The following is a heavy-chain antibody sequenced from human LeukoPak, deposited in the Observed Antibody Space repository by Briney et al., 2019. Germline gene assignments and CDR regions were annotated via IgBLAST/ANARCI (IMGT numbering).Heavy chain of an antibody. D-gene: IGHD3-9*01. CDR2: VNPNSGGT. CDR3: ARSILGAKLVMTYFDY. J-gene: IGHJ4*02. CDR1: GYTITGYY. V-gene: IGHV1-2*02. Sequence: ASVNVSCKASGYTITGYYMHWVRQAPGQGLEWMGWVNPNSGGTNYAQKFQGRVTMTRDTSISTAYMELSRLRSDDTAVYYCARSILGAKLVMTYFDYWGQGTLVTVSS.